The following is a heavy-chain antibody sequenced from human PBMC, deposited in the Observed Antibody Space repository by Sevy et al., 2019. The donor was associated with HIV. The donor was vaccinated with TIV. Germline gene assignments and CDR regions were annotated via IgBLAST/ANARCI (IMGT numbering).Heavy chain of an antibody. J-gene: IGHJ6*02. CDR3: ARDLASAVINPFYYYGMDV. Sequence: GESLKISCAASGFTFSIYAMHWVRQAPDKGLEWVAVISYDGGVKYFADSVKGRVTISRDNSKDTLYLQMNGLRPEDTAVYYCARDLASAVINPFYYYGMDVWGQGTTVTVSS. D-gene: IGHD3-22*01. CDR2: ISYDGGVK. V-gene: IGHV3-30*04. CDR1: GFTFSIYA.